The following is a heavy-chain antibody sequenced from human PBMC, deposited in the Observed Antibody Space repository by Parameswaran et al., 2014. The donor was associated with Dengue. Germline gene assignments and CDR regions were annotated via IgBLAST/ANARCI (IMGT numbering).Heavy chain of an antibody. V-gene: IGHV4-39*01. D-gene: IGHD4-11*01. J-gene: IGHJ4*02. CDR3: ARLFKLTVRADY. Sequence: WIRQPPGKGLEWIGHIYYSGSTYYNPSLKSRVTISVDTSKNQFSLKLSSVTAADTAVYYCARLFKLTVRADYWGQGTLVTVSS. CDR2: IYYSGST.